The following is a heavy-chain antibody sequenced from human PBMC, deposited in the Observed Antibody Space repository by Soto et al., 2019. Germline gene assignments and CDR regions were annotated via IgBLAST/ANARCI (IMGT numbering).Heavy chain of an antibody. CDR2: IIPIFGTA. CDR1: GGTFSSYA. J-gene: IGHJ4*02. V-gene: IGHV1-69*01. CDR3: ASVLTARGVVTAIHYH. D-gene: IGHD2-21*02. Sequence: QVQLVQSGAEVKKPGSSVKVSCKASGGTFSSYAISWVRQAPGQGLEWMGGIIPIFGTANYAQKFQGRVTITADESTSTAYLELSRLRSENTAVYYCASVLTARGVVTAIHYHWGEGTLVTVSS.